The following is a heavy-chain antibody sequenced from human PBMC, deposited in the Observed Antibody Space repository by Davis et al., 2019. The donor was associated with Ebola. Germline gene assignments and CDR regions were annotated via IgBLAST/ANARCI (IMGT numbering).Heavy chain of an antibody. J-gene: IGHJ4*02. CDR3: TKTIVATAGDF. Sequence: PGGSLRLSCAAPGFTFSDYWMTWVRQAPGKGLEWVANIKQDGSETYYVDSLKGRFTISRDNAKNSLYLHMNSLRVEDTAVYYCTKTIVATAGDFWGQGTLVTVSS. D-gene: IGHD6-13*01. V-gene: IGHV3-7*01. CDR2: IKQDGSET. CDR1: GFTFSDYW.